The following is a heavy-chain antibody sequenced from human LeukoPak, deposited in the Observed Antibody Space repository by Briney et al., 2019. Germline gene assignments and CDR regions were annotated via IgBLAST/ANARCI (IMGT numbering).Heavy chain of an antibody. Sequence: SETLSLTCTVSGGSISSYYWSWIRQPRGKGLEWIGYIYYSGSTNYNPSLKSRVTISVDTSKNQFSLKLSSVTAADTAVYYCAIDEYSSSWYQHWGQGTLVTVSS. CDR1: GGSISSYY. CDR2: IYYSGST. CDR3: AIDEYSSSWYQH. V-gene: IGHV4-59*01. J-gene: IGHJ4*02. D-gene: IGHD6-13*01.